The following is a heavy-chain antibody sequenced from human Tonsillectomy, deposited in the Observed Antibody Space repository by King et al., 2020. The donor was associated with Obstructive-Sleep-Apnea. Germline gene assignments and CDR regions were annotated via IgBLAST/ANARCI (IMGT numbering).Heavy chain of an antibody. Sequence: VQLQESGPGLVKPSQTLSLTCTVSGGSISSGAYYWSWIRQHPGKGLEWIGYIYYSGSTYYNPSLKSRVTISVDTSKSQFSLNLSSVTAADTAVYYCARSYCYDGGGPRGGYYFDYWGQGTLVTVSS. CDR3: ARSYCYDGGGPRGGYYFDY. D-gene: IGHD3-22*01. V-gene: IGHV4-31*03. J-gene: IGHJ4*02. CDR2: IYYSGST. CDR1: GGSISSGAYY.